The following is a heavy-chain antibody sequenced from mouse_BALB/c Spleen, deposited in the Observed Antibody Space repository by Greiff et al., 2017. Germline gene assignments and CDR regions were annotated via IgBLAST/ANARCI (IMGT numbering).Heavy chain of an antibody. Sequence: QVQLQQSGPELVKPGASVKISCKASGYAFSSSWMNWVKQRPGQGLEWIGRIYPGDGDTNYNGKFKGKATLTADKSSSTAYMQLSSLTSVDSAVYFCASRAMDYWGQGTSVTVSS. J-gene: IGHJ4*01. CDR3: ASRAMDY. CDR2: IYPGDGDT. CDR1: GYAFSSSW. V-gene: IGHV1-82*01.